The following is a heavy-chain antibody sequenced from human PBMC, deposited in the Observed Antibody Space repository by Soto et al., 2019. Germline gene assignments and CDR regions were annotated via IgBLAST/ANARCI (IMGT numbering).Heavy chain of an antibody. J-gene: IGHJ5*02. CDR1: GESFIGYY. CDR2: INHGGST. Sequence: QVHLQQWGAGLLKPSETLSLTCAVYGESFIGYYWTWIRQSPGKGLDWIGEINHGGSTNYNPSLNSRVTISIDTSKNQFSLKLTSVTAADTSVYYCARTDIVTTNGFDPWGQGTLVTVSS. CDR3: ARTDIVTTNGFDP. D-gene: IGHD5-12*01. V-gene: IGHV4-34*01.